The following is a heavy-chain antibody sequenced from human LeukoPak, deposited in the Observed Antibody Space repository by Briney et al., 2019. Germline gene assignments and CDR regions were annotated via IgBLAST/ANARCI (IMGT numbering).Heavy chain of an antibody. CDR3: ASRTYYYDSSGPFNWFDP. D-gene: IGHD3-22*01. Sequence: SETLSLTCTVSGGSISSGDYYWSWIRHPPGKGLEWIGYIYYSGSIYYNSSLKSRVTISLDTSKNQFSLKLSSVTAADTAVYYCASRTYYYDSSGPFNWFDPWGQGTLVTVSS. V-gene: IGHV4-30-4*08. J-gene: IGHJ5*02. CDR1: GGSISSGDYY. CDR2: IYYSGSI.